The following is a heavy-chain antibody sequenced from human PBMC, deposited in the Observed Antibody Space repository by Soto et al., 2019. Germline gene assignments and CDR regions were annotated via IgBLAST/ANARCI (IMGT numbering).Heavy chain of an antibody. CDR3: ARAPIEYSSSSRHDYYYYGMDV. J-gene: IGHJ6*02. CDR1: GFTFSSYA. CDR2: ISYDGSNK. D-gene: IGHD6-6*01. V-gene: IGHV3-30-3*01. Sequence: PGGSLRLSCAASGFTFSSYAMHWVRQAPGKGLEWVAVISYDGSNKYYADSVKGRFTISRDNSKNTLYLQMNSLRAEDTAVYYCARAPIEYSSSSRHDYYYYGMDVWGQGTTVTV.